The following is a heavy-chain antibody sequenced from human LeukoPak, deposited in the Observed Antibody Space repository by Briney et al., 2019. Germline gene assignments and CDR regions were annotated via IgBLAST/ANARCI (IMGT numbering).Heavy chain of an antibody. V-gene: IGHV3-11*01. CDR1: GFTFRDYY. D-gene: IGHD4-11*01. CDR3: ARATFAARTRMTTVTPTNY. CDR2: ISSSGSTI. J-gene: IGHJ4*02. Sequence: GGSLRLSCAASGFTFRDYYMSWIRQAPGKGLEWVSYISSSGSTIYYADSVKGRFTISRDNAKNSLYLQMNSLRAEDTAVYYCARATFAARTRMTTVTPTNYWGQGTLVTVSS.